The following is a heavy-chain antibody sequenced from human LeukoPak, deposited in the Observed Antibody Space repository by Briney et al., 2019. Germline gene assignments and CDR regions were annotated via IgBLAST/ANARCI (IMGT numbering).Heavy chain of an antibody. J-gene: IGHJ5*02. CDR1: GLTFSRYS. V-gene: IGHV3-21*01. CDR3: VRGSSNIAARNNWFDP. Sequence: GGSLRLSCSASGLTFSRYSMNSVRQAPGRGLELASSISTTSSYINYADAVKGRFTISRDNAKNSLCLQMNSLRAEDTAVYYCVRGSSNIAARNNWFDPWGEGPRVTVSS. D-gene: IGHD6-6*01. CDR2: ISTTSSYI.